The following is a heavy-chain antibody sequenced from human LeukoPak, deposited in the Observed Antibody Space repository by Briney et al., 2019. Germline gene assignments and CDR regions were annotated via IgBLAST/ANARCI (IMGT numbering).Heavy chain of an antibody. CDR1: GGSISSGSYY. V-gene: IGHV4-61*02. D-gene: IGHD6-25*01. Sequence: SETLSLTCTVSGGSISSGSYYWSWIRQPAGKGLEWIGRIYTSGSTNYNPSLKSRVTISVDTSKNQFSLKLSSVTAADTAVYYCASAGSFDAFDIWGQGTMVTVSS. CDR3: ASAGSFDAFDI. J-gene: IGHJ3*02. CDR2: IYTSGST.